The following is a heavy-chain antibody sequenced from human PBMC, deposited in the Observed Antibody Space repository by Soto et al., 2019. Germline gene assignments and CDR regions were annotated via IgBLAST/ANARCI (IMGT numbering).Heavy chain of an antibody. CDR3: AKVGFGAKYYYYGMDV. CDR2: ISGSGGST. CDR1: GFTFSSYA. V-gene: IGHV3-23*01. D-gene: IGHD3-16*01. Sequence: EVQLLESGGGLVQPGGSLRLSCAASGFTFSSYAMSWVRQAPGKGLEWVSAISGSGGSTYYADSVKGRFTISRDNSKNTLYLQMNSLRAEDTAVYYCAKVGFGAKYYYYGMDVWGQGTTVTVSS. J-gene: IGHJ6*02.